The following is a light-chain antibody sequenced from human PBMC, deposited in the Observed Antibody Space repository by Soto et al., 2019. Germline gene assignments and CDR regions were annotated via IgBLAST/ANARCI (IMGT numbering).Light chain of an antibody. Sequence: DIQMTQSPSTLSGSVGDRVTLTCRASQTISSWLAWYQQKPGKAPKLLIYKASILKSGVPSRFSGSGSWTDFTLTISSLQPEDFATYYCQHLNTYPRTFGQGTKVEIK. CDR2: KAS. CDR3: QHLNTYPRT. J-gene: IGKJ1*01. V-gene: IGKV1-5*03. CDR1: QTISSW.